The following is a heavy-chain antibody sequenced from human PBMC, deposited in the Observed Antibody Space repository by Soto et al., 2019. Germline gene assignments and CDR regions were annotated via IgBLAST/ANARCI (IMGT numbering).Heavy chain of an antibody. CDR3: ARDLWGSWTVDY. CDR1: GYTFQNYH. D-gene: IGHD3-16*01. J-gene: IGHJ4*02. CDR2: IHPSGDTK. V-gene: IGHV1-46*02. Sequence: QVQLVQSGAEVKEPGASVKVSCKASGYTFQNYHMHCVRQAPGQGLEWMGIIHPSGDTKTYAQRFQGRLAVTRDTSTSTAYMELSSLTSEDTAVYFCARDLWGSWTVDYWGQGTLVTVSS.